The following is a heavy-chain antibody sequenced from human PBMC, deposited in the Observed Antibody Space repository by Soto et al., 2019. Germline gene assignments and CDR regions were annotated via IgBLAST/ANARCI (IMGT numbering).Heavy chain of an antibody. V-gene: IGHV1-8*01. CDR1: GYTFTSYD. CDR2: MNPNSGNT. Sequence: ASVKVSCKASGYTFTSYDINWVRQATGQGLEWMGWMNPNSGNTGYAQKFQGRVTMTRNTSIRTAYMELSSLRSEETAVYYCARVGSAAAEYYGMDVWGQGTTVTVSS. J-gene: IGHJ6*02. D-gene: IGHD6-13*01. CDR3: ARVGSAAAEYYGMDV.